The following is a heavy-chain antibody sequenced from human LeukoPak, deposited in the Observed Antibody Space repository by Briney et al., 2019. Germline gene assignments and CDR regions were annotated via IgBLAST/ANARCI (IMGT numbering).Heavy chain of an antibody. CDR1: GFTVSNNY. Sequence: GGSLRLSCAASGFTVSNNYMSRVRQAPGKGLEWVSVIYSGGSTYYADSVKGRFTISRDNSKNTLYLQMNSLRAEDTAVYYCARISSWYWPFDYWGQGTLVTVSS. CDR2: IYSGGST. J-gene: IGHJ4*02. CDR3: ARISSWYWPFDY. D-gene: IGHD6-13*01. V-gene: IGHV3-53*01.